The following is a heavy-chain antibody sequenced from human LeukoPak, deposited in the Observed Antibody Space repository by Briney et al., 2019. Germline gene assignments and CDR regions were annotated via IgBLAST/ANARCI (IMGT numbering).Heavy chain of an antibody. CDR1: GGSISSYY. CDR3: ASRTAAQAQGVFDI. J-gene: IGHJ3*02. V-gene: IGHV4-59*01. D-gene: IGHD2-15*01. Sequence: PSETLSLTCTVSGGSISSYYWNWIRQPPGKGLECIGYISYSGITNYNPSLRSRITISVDTSKNQFTLKLSSVTAADTALYYCASRTAAQAQGVFDIWGQGTMVTVSS. CDR2: ISYSGIT.